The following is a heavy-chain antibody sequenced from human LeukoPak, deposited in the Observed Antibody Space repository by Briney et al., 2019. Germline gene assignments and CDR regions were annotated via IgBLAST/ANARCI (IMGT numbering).Heavy chain of an antibody. Sequence: PSETLSLTCTVSGGSISSYYWSWIRQPPGKRLEWIGYIYYSGSTNYNPSLESRITISVDTSKNQFSLKLSSVTAADTAIYYCARDTWEPPVIWGRGTLVTVSS. CDR3: ARDTWEPPVI. D-gene: IGHD1-14*01. CDR2: IYYSGST. J-gene: IGHJ4*02. V-gene: IGHV4-59*01. CDR1: GGSISSYY.